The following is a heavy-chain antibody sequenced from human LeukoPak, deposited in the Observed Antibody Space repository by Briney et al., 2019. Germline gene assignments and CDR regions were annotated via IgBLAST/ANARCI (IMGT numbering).Heavy chain of an antibody. J-gene: IGHJ3*02. CDR1: EFTFSSYG. CDR3: AGTLYSGYGLGSLGAFDI. Sequence: GGTLRLSCAASEFTFSSYGMTWVRQAPGKGLEWVSLIYSSGDTYYADSVKGRFTISRDNSKNTLYLQMNSLRAEDTAVYYCAGTLYSGYGLGSLGAFDIWGQGTMVTVSS. V-gene: IGHV3-53*01. CDR2: IYSSGDT. D-gene: IGHD5-12*01.